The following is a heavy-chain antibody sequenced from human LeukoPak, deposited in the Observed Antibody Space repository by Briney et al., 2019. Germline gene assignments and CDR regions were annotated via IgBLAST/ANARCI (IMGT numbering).Heavy chain of an antibody. CDR1: GGSISSYY. J-gene: IGHJ6*03. V-gene: IGHV4-59*01. CDR2: IYYSGST. CDR3: ARSGKNYSFYYYYLDV. D-gene: IGHD1-7*01. Sequence: SETLSLTCTVSGGSISSYYWSWIRQPPGKGLEWIGYIYYSGSTNYNPSLKSRVTISGDTSKNQFSLNLSSVTAADTAVYYCARSGKNYSFYYYYLDVWGKGTMVTISS.